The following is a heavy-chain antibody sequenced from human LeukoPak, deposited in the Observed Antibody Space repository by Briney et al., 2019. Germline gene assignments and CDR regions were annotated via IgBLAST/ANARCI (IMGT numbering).Heavy chain of an antibody. Sequence: GGSLRLSCAASGFTFSDYYMSWIRQAPGKGLEWVSYISSSGSTIYYADSVKGRFTISRDNAKNSLYLQMNSLRAEDTAVYYCAKTPGIAVAGINYYYYYMDVWGKGTTVTVSS. V-gene: IGHV3-11*04. CDR1: GFTFSDYY. CDR2: ISSSGSTI. D-gene: IGHD6-19*01. J-gene: IGHJ6*03. CDR3: AKTPGIAVAGINYYYYYMDV.